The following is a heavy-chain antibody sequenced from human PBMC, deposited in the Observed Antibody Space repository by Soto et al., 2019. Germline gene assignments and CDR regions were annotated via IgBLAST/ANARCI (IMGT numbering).Heavy chain of an antibody. CDR2: IYYSGST. D-gene: IGHD3-10*01. Sequence: SETLSLTCTVSGGSVSRGSYYWSWIRQPPGKGLEWIGYIYYSGSTNYNPSLKSRVTMSVDTSKNQFSLKLSSVTAADTAVYYCARDRDPIGSGSYWFDPWGQGTLVTVSS. CDR3: ARDRDPIGSGSYWFDP. CDR1: GGSVSRGSYY. J-gene: IGHJ5*02. V-gene: IGHV4-61*01.